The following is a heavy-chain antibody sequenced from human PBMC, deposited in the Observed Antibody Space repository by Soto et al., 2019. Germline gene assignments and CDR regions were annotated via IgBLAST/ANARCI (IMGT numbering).Heavy chain of an antibody. Sequence: SETLSLTCTVSGGSISSSSYYWGWIRQPPGKGLEWIGSIYYSGSTYYNPSLKSRVTISVDTSKNQFSLKLSSVTAADTAVYYCASQPMVRDQYYYYYMDVWGKGTTVTVSS. CDR1: GGSISSSSYY. CDR3: ASQPMVRDQYYYYYMDV. J-gene: IGHJ6*03. D-gene: IGHD3-10*01. CDR2: IYYSGST. V-gene: IGHV4-39*01.